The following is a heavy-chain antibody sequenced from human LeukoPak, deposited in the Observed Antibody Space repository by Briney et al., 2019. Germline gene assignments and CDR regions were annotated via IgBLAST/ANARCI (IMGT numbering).Heavy chain of an antibody. V-gene: IGHV3-30*02. Sequence: GGSLILSCAVSGFTFSSYGIHWVRQAPAPGLEWEAFIRYDGSNKYYADSVKSRFTISRDNSKNTLYLQMSSLRAEDTAVYYCAKGPTYYYDSSGYPALDYRRQGTLVTVPS. D-gene: IGHD3-22*01. J-gene: IGHJ4*02. CDR2: IRYDGSNK. CDR3: AKGPTYYYDSSGYPALDY. CDR1: GFTFSSYG.